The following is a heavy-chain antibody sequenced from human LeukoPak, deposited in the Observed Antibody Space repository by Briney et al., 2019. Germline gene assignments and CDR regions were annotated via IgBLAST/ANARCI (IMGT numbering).Heavy chain of an antibody. D-gene: IGHD2-2*01. V-gene: IGHV1-3*01. CDR3: ARGGSVVVPADPSLDY. J-gene: IGHJ4*02. Sequence: ASVKVSCKASGYTFTSYAMHWVRQAPGQRLEWMGWNNAGNGNTKYSQKFQGRVTITRDTSASTAYMELSSLRSEDTAVYYCARGGSVVVPADPSLDYWGQGTLVTVSS. CDR2: NNAGNGNT. CDR1: GYTFTSYA.